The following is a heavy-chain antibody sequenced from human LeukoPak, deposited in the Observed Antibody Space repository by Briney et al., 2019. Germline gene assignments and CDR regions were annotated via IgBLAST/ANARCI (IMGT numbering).Heavy chain of an antibody. V-gene: IGHV4-34*01. CDR3: ARGEGARDGYNYEGPFYFDY. CDR2: INHSGST. D-gene: IGHD5-24*01. J-gene: IGHJ4*02. CDR1: GGSFSGYY. Sequence: TSETLSLTCAVYGGSFSGYYWSWIRQPPGKGLEWIGEINHSGSTNYSPSLKSRVTISIDTSKNQFSLKLNSMTAADTAVHYCARGEGARDGYNYEGPFYFDYWGQGTLVTVSS.